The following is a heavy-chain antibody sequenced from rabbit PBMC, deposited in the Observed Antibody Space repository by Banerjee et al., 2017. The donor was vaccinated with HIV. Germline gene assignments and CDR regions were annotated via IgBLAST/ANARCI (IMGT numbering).Heavy chain of an antibody. J-gene: IGHJ4*01. CDR1: GFSFSNKYV. V-gene: IGHV1S45*01. CDR3: ARDRANSGGSLTLFNL. CDR2: INTGSGSA. Sequence: QEQLEESGGDLVKPEGSLTLTCTASGFSFSNKYVMCWVRQAPGKGLEWIGCINTGSGSAYYANWAKGRFTISKTSSTTVTLQMTSLTAADTATYFCARDRANSGGSLTLFNLWGQGTLVTVS. D-gene: IGHD1-1*01.